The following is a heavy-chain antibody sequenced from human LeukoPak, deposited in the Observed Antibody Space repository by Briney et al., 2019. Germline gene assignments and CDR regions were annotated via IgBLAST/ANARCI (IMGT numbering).Heavy chain of an antibody. CDR1: GYPISSGYY. V-gene: IGHV4-38-2*02. CDR3: ARSALGFFDS. CDR2: INHSGGT. J-gene: IGHJ4*02. D-gene: IGHD1-26*01. Sequence: SETLSLTCTVSGYPISSGYYWGWIRQPPGKGLEWIGDINHSGGTNYIPSLKSRVTISVDTSKNQFSLKLSSVTAADTAVYYCARSALGFFDSWGQGTLVTVSS.